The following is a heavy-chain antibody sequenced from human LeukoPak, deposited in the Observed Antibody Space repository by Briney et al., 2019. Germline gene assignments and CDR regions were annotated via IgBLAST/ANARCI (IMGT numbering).Heavy chain of an antibody. CDR3: ARDSLSNGWNGMDV. D-gene: IGHD2-8*01. J-gene: IGHJ6*02. CDR2: ISSNGGST. Sequence: GGSLRLSCAASGFTFSSYAMHWVRQAPGKGLEHVSAISSNGGSTFYASSVKDRFAISRDNSKNPLYLQMGSLRPEDMAVYYCARDSLSNGWNGMDVWGQGTTVTVSS. CDR1: GFTFSSYA. V-gene: IGHV3-64*01.